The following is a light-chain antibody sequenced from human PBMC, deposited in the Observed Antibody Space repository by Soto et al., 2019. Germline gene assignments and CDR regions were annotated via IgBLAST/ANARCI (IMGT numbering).Light chain of an antibody. J-gene: IGKJ1*01. V-gene: IGKV1-5*01. Sequence: IQMTQSPSTLSASVGDRVTITCRASQSISSWLAWYQQKPGKAPKLLIYDASSLESGVPSRFSGSGSGTGFTLTISSLQPDDFATYYCQQYHSYSTFGQGTKVDI. CDR1: QSISSW. CDR3: QQYHSYST. CDR2: DAS.